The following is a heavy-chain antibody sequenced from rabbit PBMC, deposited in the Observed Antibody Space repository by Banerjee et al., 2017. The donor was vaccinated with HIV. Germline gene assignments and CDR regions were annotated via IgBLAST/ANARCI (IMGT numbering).Heavy chain of an antibody. CDR1: GFSFSSSYD. J-gene: IGHJ2*01. V-gene: IGHV1S40*01. CDR2: IYTGNGKT. CDR3: ARNYVNAFDP. D-gene: IGHD1-1*01. Sequence: QSLEESGGDLVKPGASLTLTCTVSGFSFSSSYDMCWVRQAPGKGLEWIGCIYTGNGKTYYASWAKGRFTISKTSSTTVTLQMTSLTAADTATYFCARNYVNAFDPRGPGTLVTVS.